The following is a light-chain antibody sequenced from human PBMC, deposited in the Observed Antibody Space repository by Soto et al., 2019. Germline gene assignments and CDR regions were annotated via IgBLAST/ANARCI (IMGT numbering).Light chain of an antibody. Sequence: DIVLTQSPATLSLSPGDRATLSCRASLSVSSSLAWYQQKPGQAPRLLIYDASNRATGIPVRFSGSGSGTDFTLTISSLEPEDFAVYYCHQRTIWPYTFGQGTNLEIK. V-gene: IGKV3-11*01. CDR1: LSVSSS. CDR3: HQRTIWPYT. CDR2: DAS. J-gene: IGKJ2*01.